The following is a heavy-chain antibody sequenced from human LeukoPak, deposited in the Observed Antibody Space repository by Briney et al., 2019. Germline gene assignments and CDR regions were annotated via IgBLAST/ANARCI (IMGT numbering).Heavy chain of an antibody. J-gene: IGHJ4*02. Sequence: PGGSLRLSCAASGFTFDDYAMDWVRHAPGKGLEWVPLITGDGRNTYYADSVEGRFTISRDNSKNSLYLQMNSLRIEDTAFYYCAKPRGSGWFPFDYWGQGTLVTVSS. CDR2: ITGDGRNT. CDR1: GFTFDDYA. CDR3: AKPRGSGWFPFDY. D-gene: IGHD6-19*01. V-gene: IGHV3-43*02.